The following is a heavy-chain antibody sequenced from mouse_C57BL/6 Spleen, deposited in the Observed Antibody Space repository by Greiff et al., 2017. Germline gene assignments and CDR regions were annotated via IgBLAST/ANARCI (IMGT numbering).Heavy chain of an antibody. CDR1: GFSLTSYG. Sequence: QVQLKQSGPGLVQPSQSLSITCPVSGFSLTSYGVHWVRQSPGKGLEWLGVIWNGGSTDYNAAFISRLSISKDNTTSQVLFKLNSLQADDPAIYYCATRDGYDGPDYYAMDYWGQGTSVTVSS. J-gene: IGHJ4*01. CDR2: IWNGGST. CDR3: ATRDGYDGPDYYAMDY. D-gene: IGHD2-2*01. V-gene: IGHV2-2*01.